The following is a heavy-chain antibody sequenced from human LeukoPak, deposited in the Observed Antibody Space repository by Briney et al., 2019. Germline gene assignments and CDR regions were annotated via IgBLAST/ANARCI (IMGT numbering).Heavy chain of an antibody. V-gene: IGHV4-39*01. Sequence: SETLSLTCTVSGDSISSSSYYWGWIRQPPGKGLEWIGSIYYSGSTYYNPSLKSRVTISVDTSKNQFSLKLSSVTAADTAVYYCARGHHSFTDYWSQGTLVTVSS. CDR2: IYYSGST. D-gene: IGHD2/OR15-2a*01. CDR3: ARGHHSFTDY. CDR1: GDSISSSSYY. J-gene: IGHJ4*02.